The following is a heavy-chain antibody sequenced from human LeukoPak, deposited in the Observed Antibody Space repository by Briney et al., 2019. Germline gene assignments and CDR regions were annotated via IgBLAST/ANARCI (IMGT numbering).Heavy chain of an antibody. CDR1: GFTVSSNS. J-gene: IGHJ3*02. Sequence: GGSLRLSCTVSGFTVSSNSMSWVRQAPGKGLEWVSYISTGGTTIYYADSVKGRFTISRDNAKNSLYLQMNSLRAEDTALYYCARVKANYYDSSGQAAGDAFDIWGQGTMVTVSS. V-gene: IGHV3-11*01. CDR2: ISTGGTTI. CDR3: ARVKANYYDSSGQAAGDAFDI. D-gene: IGHD3-22*01.